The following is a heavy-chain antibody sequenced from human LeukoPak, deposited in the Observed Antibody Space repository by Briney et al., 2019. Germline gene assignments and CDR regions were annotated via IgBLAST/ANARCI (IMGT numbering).Heavy chain of an antibody. Sequence: PGGSLRLSCAGSGFSLRSYEMNRVRQAPGGGLEWVSFISSGSSYIYYADSVKDRFIISRDNAKKSMFLQMDSLRAEDTAVYYCARARSGYTSGSDFDYWGQGTLVTVSS. V-gene: IGHV3-21*01. D-gene: IGHD6-19*01. CDR1: GFSLRSYE. CDR2: ISSGSSYI. J-gene: IGHJ4*02. CDR3: ARARSGYTSGSDFDY.